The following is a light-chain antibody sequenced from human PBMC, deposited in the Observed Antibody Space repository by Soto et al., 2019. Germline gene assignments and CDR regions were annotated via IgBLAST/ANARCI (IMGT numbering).Light chain of an antibody. Sequence: EIVMTQSPATLSVSPGERATLSCRASQSVSHSLAWHQQKPGQAPRLLIYGASTRATGIPARFSGSGSGTEFTLTIRSLQSEDFAVYYCQQYSKWPWTFGQGTKVEI. CDR3: QQYSKWPWT. J-gene: IGKJ1*01. CDR1: QSVSHS. CDR2: GAS. V-gene: IGKV3-15*01.